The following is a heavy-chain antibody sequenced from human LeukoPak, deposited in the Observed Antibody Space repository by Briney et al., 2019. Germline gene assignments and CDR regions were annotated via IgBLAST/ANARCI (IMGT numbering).Heavy chain of an antibody. V-gene: IGHV4-59*01. Sequence: SETLCLTCTVSGGSISSYYWSWIRQPPGKGLEWIGYIYYSGSTNYNPSLKSRVTISVDTSKNQFSLKLSSVTAADTAVYYCARDGVGYYDILTGYYRGWYNWFDPWGQGTLVTVSS. CDR1: GGSISSYY. J-gene: IGHJ5*02. CDR2: IYYSGST. D-gene: IGHD3-9*01. CDR3: ARDGVGYYDILTGYYRGWYNWFDP.